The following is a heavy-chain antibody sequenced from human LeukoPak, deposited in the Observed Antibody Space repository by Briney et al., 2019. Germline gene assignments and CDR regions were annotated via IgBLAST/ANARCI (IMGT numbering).Heavy chain of an antibody. CDR3: ARLRTTGTFDY. J-gene: IGHJ4*02. Sequence: GGSLRLSCAASGFPFSSYWMAWVRQAPGKGLEWVSSISSSSSYIYYADSVKGRFTISRDNAKNSLYLQMNSLRAEDTALYYCARLRTTGTFDYWGQGTLVTVSS. V-gene: IGHV3-21*01. CDR2: ISSSSSYI. D-gene: IGHD1-1*01. CDR1: GFPFSSYW.